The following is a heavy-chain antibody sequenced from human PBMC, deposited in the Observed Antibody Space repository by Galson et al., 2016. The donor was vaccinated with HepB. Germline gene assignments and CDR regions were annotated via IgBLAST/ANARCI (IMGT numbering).Heavy chain of an antibody. Sequence: SVKVSCKASGYTFTDHGHSWVRQAPGQGPEWMGWINPNDGSTKNAEKVQDRVSMTRDMSTTTLYVELRSLRSDDTAVYYCTRSSDFWSMDVWGQGTTVIVSS. D-gene: IGHD3/OR15-3a*01. V-gene: IGHV1-18*04. CDR2: INPNDGST. CDR1: GYTFTDHG. CDR3: TRSSDFWSMDV. J-gene: IGHJ6*02.